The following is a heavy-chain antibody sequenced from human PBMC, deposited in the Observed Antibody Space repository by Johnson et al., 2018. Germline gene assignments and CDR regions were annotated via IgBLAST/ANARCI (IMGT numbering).Heavy chain of an antibody. J-gene: IGHJ1*01. V-gene: IGHV1-69*01. D-gene: IGHD3-22*01. CDR1: GGTFSNYA. CDR3: ARARYDTSGYSIQH. Sequence: QVQLVESGAEVKKPGSSVKVSCKASGGTFSNYAISWVRQAPGQGLEWMGGSIPIFGTANYAQKFQGRVTITADESKSTAYMELSSLRSEDTAVYYCARARYDTSGYSIQHWGQGTLVTVSS. CDR2: SIPIFGTA.